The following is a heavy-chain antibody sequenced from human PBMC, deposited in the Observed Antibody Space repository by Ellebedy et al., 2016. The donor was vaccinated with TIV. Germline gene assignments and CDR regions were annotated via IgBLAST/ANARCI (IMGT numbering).Heavy chain of an antibody. CDR1: GFTLSGYW. D-gene: IGHD3-9*01. CDR3: TRESFRYFDWDL. V-gene: IGHV3-74*01. CDR2: INTDGSST. Sequence: PGGSLRLSCAASGFTLSGYWMHWVRQVPGKGLMWVSRINTDGSSTSYADSVEGRFTITRDNAKNTLYLEMSSLRPEDTAVYYCTRESFRYFDWDLWGQGTLVTVSS. J-gene: IGHJ4*02.